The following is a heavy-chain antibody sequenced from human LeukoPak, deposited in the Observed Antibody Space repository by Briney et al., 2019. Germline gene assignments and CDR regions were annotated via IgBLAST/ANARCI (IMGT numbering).Heavy chain of an antibody. D-gene: IGHD4-17*01. CDR2: FDPEDGET. V-gene: IGHV1-24*01. CDR1: GYTLTELS. CDR3: ATATGDYGDYFLNY. Sequence: ASVKVSCKVSGYTLTELSMHWVRQAPGEGLEWMGGFDPEDGETIYAQKFQGRVTMTEDTSTDTAHMELSSLRSEDTAVYYCATATGDYGDYFLNYWGQGTLVTVSS. J-gene: IGHJ4*02.